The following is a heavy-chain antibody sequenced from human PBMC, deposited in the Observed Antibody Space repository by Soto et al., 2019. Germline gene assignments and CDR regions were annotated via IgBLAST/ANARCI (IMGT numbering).Heavy chain of an antibody. CDR2: IYWNDDK. V-gene: IGHV2-5*01. D-gene: IGHD5-12*01. J-gene: IGHJ4*02. Sequence: DLEWLALIYWNDDKRYSPSLKSRLTITKDTSKNQVVLTMTNMDPVDTATYYCAHHDSGYDTGYSGYYWGQGTLVTVSS. CDR3: AHHDSGYDTGYSGYY.